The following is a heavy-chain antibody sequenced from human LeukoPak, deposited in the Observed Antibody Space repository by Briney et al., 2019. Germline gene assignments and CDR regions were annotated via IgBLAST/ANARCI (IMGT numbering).Heavy chain of an antibody. D-gene: IGHD3-3*01. Sequence: GGSLRLSCAASGFTFSNAWMSWFRQAPGKGLEWVGRIKSKTDGGTTDYAAPVKGRFTISRDDSKNTLYLQMNSLKTEDTAVYYCTTAIFGVAISDYWGQGTLVTVSS. V-gene: IGHV3-15*01. CDR1: GFTFSNAW. CDR3: TTAIFGVAISDY. CDR2: IKSKTDGGTT. J-gene: IGHJ4*02.